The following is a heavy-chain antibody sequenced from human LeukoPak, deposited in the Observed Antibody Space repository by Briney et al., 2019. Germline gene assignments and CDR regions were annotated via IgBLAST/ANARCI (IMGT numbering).Heavy chain of an antibody. CDR1: GFSFRSYA. J-gene: IGHJ4*02. CDR3: ARGLFFAVPGAPFDS. Sequence: PGGSLRLSCAASGFSFRSYAIHWVRQAPGKGLEWVAVISYDGTKTYYADSVKGRFTIPRDNSKNSLYVEMNSLRAEDTAVYYCARGLFFAVPGAPFDSWGQGTLVTVPS. V-gene: IGHV3-30-3*01. CDR2: ISYDGTKT. D-gene: IGHD6-19*01.